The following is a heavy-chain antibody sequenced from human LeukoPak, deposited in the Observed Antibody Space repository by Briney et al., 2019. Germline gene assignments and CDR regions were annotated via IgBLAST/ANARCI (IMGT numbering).Heavy chain of an antibody. V-gene: IGHV4-30-4*08. CDR3: AREPYGDSAFGFDY. J-gene: IGHJ4*02. CDR1: GGSISSGDYY. D-gene: IGHD4-17*01. Sequence: PSETLSLTCTVSGGSISSGDYYWSWIRQPPGKGLEWIGYIYYSRSTYYNPSLRSRVTISVDTSKNQFSLKLSSVTAADTAVYYCAREPYGDSAFGFDYWGQGTLVTVSS. CDR2: IYYSRST.